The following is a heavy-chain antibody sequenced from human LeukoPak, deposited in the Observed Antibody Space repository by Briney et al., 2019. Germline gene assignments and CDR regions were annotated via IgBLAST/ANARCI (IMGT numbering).Heavy chain of an antibody. CDR2: ISWNSGSI. V-gene: IGHV3-9*01. CDR3: AKDMAESYGGNSGALDY. J-gene: IGHJ4*02. Sequence: PGGSLRLSCAASGFTFDDYAMHWVRQAPGKGLEWVSGISWNSGSIGYADSVKGRFTISRDNAKNSLYLQMNSLRAEDTALYYCAKDMAESYGGNSGALDYWGQGTLVTVSS. CDR1: GFTFDDYA. D-gene: IGHD4-23*01.